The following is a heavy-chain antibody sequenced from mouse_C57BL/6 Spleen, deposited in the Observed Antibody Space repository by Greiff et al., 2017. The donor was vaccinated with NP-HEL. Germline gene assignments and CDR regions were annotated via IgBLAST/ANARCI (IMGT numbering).Heavy chain of an antibody. CDR2: IYPGDGDT. CDR1: GYAFSSSW. D-gene: IGHD1-1*01. Sequence: QVQLKESGPELVKPGASVKISCKASGYAFSSSWMNWVKQRPGQGLEWIGRIYPGDGDTNYNGKFKGKATLTADKSSSTAYMQLSSLTSEDSAVYFCARYHYCGSSYGYYAMDYWGQGTSVTVAS. CDR3: ARYHYCGSSYGYYAMDY. J-gene: IGHJ4*01. V-gene: IGHV1-82*01.